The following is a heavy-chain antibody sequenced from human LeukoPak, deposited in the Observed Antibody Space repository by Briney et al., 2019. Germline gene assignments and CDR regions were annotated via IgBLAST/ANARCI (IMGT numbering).Heavy chain of an antibody. Sequence: PGGSLRLSCAGSGFTFSHYAMGWVRQAPGKGLEWVSNINDDGVGTFYAVSVKGRFTISRDNSKNTLYLQMNSLTAEDTAIYYCVSGGDYHVRLCTYWGQGTLVTVSS. CDR2: INDDGVGT. CDR3: VSGGDYHVRLCTY. CDR1: GFTFSHYA. J-gene: IGHJ4*01. V-gene: IGHV3-23*01. D-gene: IGHD4-17*01.